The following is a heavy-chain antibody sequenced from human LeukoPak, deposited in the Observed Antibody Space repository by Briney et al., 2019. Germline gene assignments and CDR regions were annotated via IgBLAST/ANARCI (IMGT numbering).Heavy chain of an antibody. V-gene: IGHV4-59*08. CDR1: GGSISSYY. D-gene: IGHD6-13*01. Sequence: ASETLSLTCTVSGGSISSYYWSWIRQPPGKGLEWIGYIYYSGSTNYNPSLKSRVTISVDTSKNQFSLKLSSVTAADTAVYYCARYSSSWLGLDYWGQGTLVTVSS. J-gene: IGHJ4*02. CDR3: ARYSSSWLGLDY. CDR2: IYYSGST.